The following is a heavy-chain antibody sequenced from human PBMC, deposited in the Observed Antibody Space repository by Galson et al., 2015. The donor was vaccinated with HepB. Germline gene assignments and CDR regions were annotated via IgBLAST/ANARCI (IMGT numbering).Heavy chain of an antibody. CDR2: IYSGGST. J-gene: IGHJ4*02. CDR1: GFTVSSNY. V-gene: IGHV3-66*01. D-gene: IGHD3-9*01. CDR3: ARDALYYDILTGYLYYFDY. Sequence: SLRLSCAASGFTVSSNYMSWVRQAPGKGLEWVSVIYSGGSTYYADSVKGRFTISRDNSKNTLYLQMNSLRAEDTAVYYCARDALYYDILTGYLYYFDYWGQGTLVTVSS.